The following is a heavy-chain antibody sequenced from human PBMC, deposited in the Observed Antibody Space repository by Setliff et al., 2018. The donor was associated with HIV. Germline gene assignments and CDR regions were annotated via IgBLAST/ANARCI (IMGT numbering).Heavy chain of an antibody. CDR1: GDSISGYY. Sequence: SETLSLTCTVSGDSISGYYWNWIRQHPGKGLEWIGYIYYSGATYYNPSLKSRVTLSIDTSKNQFSLNLSSVTAADTAVYYCARFDHASIDYWGQGTLVTVSS. D-gene: IGHD2-2*01. CDR2: IYYSGAT. J-gene: IGHJ4*02. V-gene: IGHV4-31*03. CDR3: ARFDHASIDY.